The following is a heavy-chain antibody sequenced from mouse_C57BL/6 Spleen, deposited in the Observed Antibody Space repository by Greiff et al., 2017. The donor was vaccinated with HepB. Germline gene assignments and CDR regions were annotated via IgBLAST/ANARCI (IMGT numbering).Heavy chain of an antibody. Sequence: VQLQQSGAELVRPGASVTLSCKASGYTFTDYEMHWVKQTPVHGLEWIGAIDPETGGTAYNQKFKGKAILTADKSSSTAYMELRSLTSEDSAVYYCTRWREYDVYYGAMDYWGQGTSVTVSS. J-gene: IGHJ4*01. CDR2: IDPETGGT. D-gene: IGHD2-3*01. CDR1: GYTFTDYE. V-gene: IGHV1-15*01. CDR3: TRWREYDVYYGAMDY.